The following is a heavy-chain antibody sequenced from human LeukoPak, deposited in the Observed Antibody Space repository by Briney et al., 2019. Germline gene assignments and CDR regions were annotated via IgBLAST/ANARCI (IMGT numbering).Heavy chain of an antibody. J-gene: IGHJ3*02. Sequence: GGSLRLSCAASGFTFDDYAMHWVRHAPGKGLEWVSGISWNSGSIGYADSVKGRFTISRDNAKNSLYLQMNSLRAEDTALYYCAKDVRYFDWPGGAFDIWGQGTMVTVSS. CDR2: ISWNSGSI. V-gene: IGHV3-9*01. CDR3: AKDVRYFDWPGGAFDI. D-gene: IGHD3-9*01. CDR1: GFTFDDYA.